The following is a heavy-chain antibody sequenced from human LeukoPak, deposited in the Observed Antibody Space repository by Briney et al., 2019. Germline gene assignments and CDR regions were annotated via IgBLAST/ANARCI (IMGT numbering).Heavy chain of an antibody. V-gene: IGHV4-59*01. CDR2: IYYSGST. CDR1: GGSISSYY. D-gene: IGHD2-15*01. J-gene: IGHJ5*02. Sequence: SETLSLTCTVSGGSISSYYWSWIRQPPGKGLEWIGYIYYSGSTNYNPSLKSRVTISVDASKNQFSLKLCSVTAADTAVYYCARVLPGLSRWFDPWGQGTLVTVSS. CDR3: ARVLPGLSRWFDP.